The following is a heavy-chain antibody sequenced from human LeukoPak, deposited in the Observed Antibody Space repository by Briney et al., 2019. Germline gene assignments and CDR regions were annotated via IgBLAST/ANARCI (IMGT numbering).Heavy chain of an antibody. V-gene: IGHV3-33*01. Sequence: GGSLRLSCATSGFTFSSYGMPWVRQAPGKGLEWVAVIWYDGSNKYYADSVKGRLTISRDNSKNTLYLQMNSLRAEDTAVYYCARAPYSSGWYYDYWGQGTLVTVSS. CDR3: ARAPYSSGWYYDY. J-gene: IGHJ4*02. D-gene: IGHD6-19*01. CDR2: IWYDGSNK. CDR1: GFTFSSYG.